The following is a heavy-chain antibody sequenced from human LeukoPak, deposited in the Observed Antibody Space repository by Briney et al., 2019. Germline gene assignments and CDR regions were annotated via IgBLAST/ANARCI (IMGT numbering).Heavy chain of an antibody. CDR1: GFTFSSYA. CDR3: AKVPLGDSYYFDY. D-gene: IGHD2-21*02. Sequence: GGSLRLSCAASGFTFSSYAMSWVRQAPGKGLEWVSAISGSGGSTYYADSVKGRFTISRDSSKNTLYLQMNSLRAEDTAVYYCAKVPLGDSYYFDYWGQGTLVTVSS. J-gene: IGHJ4*02. CDR2: ISGSGGST. V-gene: IGHV3-23*01.